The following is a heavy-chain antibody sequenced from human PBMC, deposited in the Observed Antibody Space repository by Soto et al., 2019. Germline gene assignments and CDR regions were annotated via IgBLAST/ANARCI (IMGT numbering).Heavy chain of an antibody. J-gene: IGHJ2*01. CDR3: AKVGGNWYFDF. D-gene: IGHD3-16*01. CDR2: ISKDGSDE. V-gene: IGHV3-30*18. CDR1: GFTFSNYA. Sequence: QVQVVESGGGVGQPGRSLRLSCAASGFTFSNYAMQWVRQAPGKGLEWMAVISKDGSDEYYADSVKGRFTISRDNSKNTLSLQMNSLRSEDTAVYYCAKVGGNWYFDFWGRGTLVTVSS.